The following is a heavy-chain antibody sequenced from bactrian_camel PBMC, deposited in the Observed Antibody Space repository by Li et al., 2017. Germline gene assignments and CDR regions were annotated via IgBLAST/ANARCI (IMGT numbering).Heavy chain of an antibody. CDR1: GFTFGSYD. V-gene: IGHV3S40*01. CDR3: AAPSYSDYEGEYNY. D-gene: IGHD4*01. CDR2: IEGGTYRT. J-gene: IGHJ4*01. Sequence: LSCAASGFTFGSYDMYWVRQVPGKGVEWVAEIEGGTYRTYYTDSMKGRFTMSQDNAKNTVYLRMDSLSPEDTAVYFCAAPSYSDYEGEYNYWGQGTQVTVS.